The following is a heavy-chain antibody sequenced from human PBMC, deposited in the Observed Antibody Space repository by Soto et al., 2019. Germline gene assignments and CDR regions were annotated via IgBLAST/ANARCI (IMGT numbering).Heavy chain of an antibody. CDR2: IDSDVSST. Sequence: VQLVESGGGLVQPGGSLRLSCAASGFTSSSYWMHWVRQAPGKGLVWVSRIDSDVSSTRYADSVKGRFTISRDNAKNTLYLQMNSMRVADTAVYYCARSGTYRGYLESWGPGSLVNVSS. V-gene: IGHV3-74*01. CDR1: GFTSSSYW. J-gene: IGHJ4*02. CDR3: ARSGTYRGYLES. D-gene: IGHD1-26*01.